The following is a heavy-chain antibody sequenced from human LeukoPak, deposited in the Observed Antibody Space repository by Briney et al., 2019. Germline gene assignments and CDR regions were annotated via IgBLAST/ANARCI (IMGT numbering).Heavy chain of an antibody. V-gene: IGHV3-21*01. D-gene: IGHD6-19*01. CDR2: ISSSSSYI. Sequence: GGSLRLSCAASGFTFSSYSMNWVRQAPGKGLEWVSSISSSSSYIYYADSVKGRFTISRDNAKSSLYLQMNSLRAEDTAVYYCARDDSSGTPDYWGQGTLVTVSS. J-gene: IGHJ4*02. CDR3: ARDDSSGTPDY. CDR1: GFTFSSYS.